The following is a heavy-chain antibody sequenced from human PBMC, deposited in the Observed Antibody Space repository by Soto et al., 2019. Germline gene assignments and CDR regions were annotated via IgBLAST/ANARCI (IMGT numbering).Heavy chain of an antibody. V-gene: IGHV1-69*01. D-gene: IGHD1-26*01. CDR2: IIPIFGTA. CDR1: GGTFSSYA. CDR3: ASGGDKEGGGYRNDY. Sequence: QVQLVQSGAEVKKPGSSVKVSCKASGGTFSSYAISWVRQAPGQGLEWMGGIIPIFGTANYAQKFQGRVTITADECTSTAYMELGSLRSGETAGYYWASGGDKEGGGYRNDYWGQGTLVTVSS. J-gene: IGHJ4*02.